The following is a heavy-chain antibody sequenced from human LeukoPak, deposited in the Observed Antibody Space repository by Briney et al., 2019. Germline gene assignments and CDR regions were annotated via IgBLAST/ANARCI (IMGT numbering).Heavy chain of an antibody. Sequence: SETLSLTCTVSGGSISSSSYYWGWIRQPPGKGLEWIGSIYYSGSTYYNPSLKSRVTISVDTSKNQFSLKLSSVTAADTAVYYCARHILYQENAFDIWGQGTMVTVSS. D-gene: IGHD2-2*01. J-gene: IGHJ3*02. CDR1: GGSISSSSYY. CDR2: IYYSGST. V-gene: IGHV4-39*01. CDR3: ARHILYQENAFDI.